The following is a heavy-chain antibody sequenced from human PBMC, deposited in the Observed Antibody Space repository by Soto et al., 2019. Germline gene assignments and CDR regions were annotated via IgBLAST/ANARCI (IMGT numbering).Heavy chain of an antibody. CDR2: IYWDDAK. Sequence: QITLKESGPTLVKPTQTLTLTCTFSGFSLSTSRVGVGGIRQPPGKALEWLAVIYWDDAKTYRPSLKSRLTITMDTSKNQVALTMTNMDPVDTATYYCAHAYGGRSLYWGQGTLVTVSS. J-gene: IGHJ4*02. D-gene: IGHD1-26*01. CDR3: AHAYGGRSLY. CDR1: GFSLSTSRVG. V-gene: IGHV2-5*02.